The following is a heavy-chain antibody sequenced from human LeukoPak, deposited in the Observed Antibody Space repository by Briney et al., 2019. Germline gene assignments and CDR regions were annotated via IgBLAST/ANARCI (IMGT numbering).Heavy chain of an antibody. CDR2: IYYSGST. D-gene: IGHD1-26*01. CDR1: GGSISSSSYY. Sequence: SETLSLTCTVSGGSISSSSYYWGWIRQPPGKGLEWIGTIYYSGSTYYNPSLKSRVTISVDTSKNQFSLKLSSVTAADTAVYYCARPVHFSYSGSQTSFDYWGQGTLVTVSS. CDR3: ARPVHFSYSGSQTSFDY. J-gene: IGHJ4*02. V-gene: IGHV4-39*07.